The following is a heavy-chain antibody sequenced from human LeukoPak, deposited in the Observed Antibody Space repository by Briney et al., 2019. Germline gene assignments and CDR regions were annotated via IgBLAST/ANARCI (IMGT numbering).Heavy chain of an antibody. Sequence: SVKVSCKASGGTFSSYATSWVRQAPGQGLEWMGGIIPIFGTANYAQKFQGRVTITADESTSTAYMELSSLRSEDTGVYYCAREGGDTPMVKFDSWGQGTLVTVSS. CDR3: AREGGDTPMVKFDS. J-gene: IGHJ4*02. D-gene: IGHD5-18*01. CDR1: GGTFSSYA. V-gene: IGHV1-69*13. CDR2: IIPIFGTA.